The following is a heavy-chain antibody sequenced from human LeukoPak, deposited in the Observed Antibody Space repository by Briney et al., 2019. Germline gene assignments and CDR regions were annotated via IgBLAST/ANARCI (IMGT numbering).Heavy chain of an antibody. CDR3: ARGYCTNGDCYGMDV. D-gene: IGHD2-8*01. V-gene: IGHV4-34*01. CDR1: GESFSGYY. Sequence: SETLSLTCEVYGESFSGYYWHWIRQPPGKGLEWIGEINHSGSTNYNPSLKSRVTISVDTSKNQFSLKLSSVTAADTAVYYCARGYCTNGDCYGMDVWGQGTTVTVSS. CDR2: INHSGST. J-gene: IGHJ6*02.